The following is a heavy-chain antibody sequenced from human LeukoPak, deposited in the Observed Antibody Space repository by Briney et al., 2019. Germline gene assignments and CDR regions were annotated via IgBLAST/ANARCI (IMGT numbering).Heavy chain of an antibody. J-gene: IGHJ4*02. CDR2: IKQDGSEK. CDR3: ARDRYSSY. CDR1: GFTFSNYW. V-gene: IGHV3-7*01. D-gene: IGHD6-19*01. Sequence: GGSLRLSCAASGFTFSNYWMTWVRQAPGKGLEWVANIKQDGSEKYYVDSVKGRVTISRDNAKNSLFLQMNSLRAEDTAVYYCARDRYSSYWGQGTLVTVSS.